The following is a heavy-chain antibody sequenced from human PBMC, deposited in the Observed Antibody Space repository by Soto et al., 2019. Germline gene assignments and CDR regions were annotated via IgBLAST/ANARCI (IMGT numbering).Heavy chain of an antibody. Sequence: QPGGSLRLSCAASGFTFSSYGMHWVRQAPGKGLEWVAVIWYDGSNKYYADSVKGRFTISRDNSKNTLYLQMNSLRAEDTAVYYCARDGWDYYDSSGYGPCDYWGQGTLVTVSS. CDR3: ARDGWDYYDSSGYGPCDY. V-gene: IGHV3-33*01. CDR2: IWYDGSNK. J-gene: IGHJ4*02. CDR1: GFTFSSYG. D-gene: IGHD3-22*01.